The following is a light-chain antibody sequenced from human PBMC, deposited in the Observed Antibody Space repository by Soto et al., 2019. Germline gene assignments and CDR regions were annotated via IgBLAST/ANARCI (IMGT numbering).Light chain of an antibody. J-gene: IGLJ1*01. CDR2: DVS. CDR3: SSYTTDSTYV. V-gene: IGLV2-14*01. CDR1: SSDVGGYNY. Sequence: QSVLTQPASVSGSPGQSITISCTGTSSDVGGYNYVSWYQEHPGKAPKLMIYDVSNRPSGVSNRFSGSKSGNTASLTISGRQDEDEADYYCSSYTTDSTYVFGTGTKLTVL.